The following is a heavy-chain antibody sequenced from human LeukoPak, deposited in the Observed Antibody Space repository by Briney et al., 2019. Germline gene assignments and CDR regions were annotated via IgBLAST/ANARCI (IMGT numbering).Heavy chain of an antibody. Sequence: PGGSLRLSCAASGLIFHNYALVWIRRAPGKGPEWVSAILGGGGTFYADAVKGRFTISRDNSKNTLYLPMNSLRAEDTATYYCGQDPNGNYIGAFDCGGRGTMVTVSA. CDR3: GQDPNGNYIGAFDC. V-gene: IGHV3-23*01. CDR1: GLIFHNYA. CDR2: ILGGGGT. D-gene: IGHD4-17*01. J-gene: IGHJ3*01.